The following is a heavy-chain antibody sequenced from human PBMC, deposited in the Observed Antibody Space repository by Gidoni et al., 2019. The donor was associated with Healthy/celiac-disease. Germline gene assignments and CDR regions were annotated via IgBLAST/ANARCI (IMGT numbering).Heavy chain of an antibody. CDR3: AKDIVARRSGSNVRYYYGMDV. CDR2: ISWKSGTI. J-gene: IGHJ6*02. CDR1: GFTFEEYG. D-gene: IGHD6-6*01. V-gene: IGHV3-9*01. Sequence: EVQLVESGGGLVQTGRILRLSCAASGFTFEEYGMSWLRQGPGKGLEWVSGISWKSGTIGYADAVKGRFTISRDSAKDSLYLQMNSLRAEDTALYYCAKDIVARRSGSNVRYYYGMDVWGQGTTVTVSS.